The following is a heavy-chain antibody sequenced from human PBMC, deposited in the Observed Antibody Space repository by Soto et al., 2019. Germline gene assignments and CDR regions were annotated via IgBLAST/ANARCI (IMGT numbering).Heavy chain of an antibody. D-gene: IGHD3-3*01. Sequence: PGGSLRLSCAASGFTFSSYVMHGVRQAPGKGLEWVAVIWYDGSNKYYADSVNGRFTISRDNSKNTLYLQMSSLRAEDTAVYYCARVSRSGYYPKYWGQGTLVTVSS. CDR3: ARVSRSGYYPKY. V-gene: IGHV3-33*01. J-gene: IGHJ4*02. CDR2: IWYDGSNK. CDR1: GFTFSSYV.